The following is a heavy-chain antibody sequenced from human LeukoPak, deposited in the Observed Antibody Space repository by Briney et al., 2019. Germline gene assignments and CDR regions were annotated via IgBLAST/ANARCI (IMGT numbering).Heavy chain of an antibody. J-gene: IGHJ5*02. CDR1: GFIFTNYW. D-gene: IGHD2-15*01. CDR3: ARDASLYCSGDSCYWAFDR. Sequence: GGSLRLSCAASGFIFTNYWMSWFRQAPEKGLEWVANIKQDESKTYYVDSVKGRFTISRDNAKNSLYLQMNSLRVEDTAVYYCARDASLYCSGDSCYWAFDRWGQGTLVTVSS. V-gene: IGHV3-7*01. CDR2: IKQDESKT.